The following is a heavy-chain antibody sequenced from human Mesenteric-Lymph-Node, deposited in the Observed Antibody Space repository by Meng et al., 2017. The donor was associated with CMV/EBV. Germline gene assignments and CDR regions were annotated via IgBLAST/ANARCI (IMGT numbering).Heavy chain of an antibody. Sequence: GESLKISCEASGFTFSGYWMNWVRQAPGKGLEWVSIIYSAGTTYYADSVKGRFTISRDDSRNTLSLQMNSLRAEDTAVYYCARQPARRSGYDYWGQGTLVTVSS. CDR2: IYSAGTT. CDR3: ARQPARRSGYDY. CDR1: GFTFSGYW. D-gene: IGHD5-12*01. V-gene: IGHV3-66*04. J-gene: IGHJ4*02.